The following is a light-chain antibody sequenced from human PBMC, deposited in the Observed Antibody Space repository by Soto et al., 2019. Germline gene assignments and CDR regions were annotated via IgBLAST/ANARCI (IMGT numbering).Light chain of an antibody. J-gene: IGLJ2*01. Sequence: ALTQPRSVSGSPGQSVTISCTGTSSDVGGYNYVSWYQQHPGKAPKLMIYDVSQRPSGVPDRFSGSKSGNTASLTMSGLQDEDEADYYCCSYAGSHFLFGGGTKLTVL. CDR3: CSYAGSHFL. V-gene: IGLV2-11*01. CDR2: DVS. CDR1: SSDVGGYNY.